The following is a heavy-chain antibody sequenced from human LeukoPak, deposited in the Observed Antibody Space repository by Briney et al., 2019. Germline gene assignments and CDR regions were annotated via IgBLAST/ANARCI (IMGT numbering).Heavy chain of an antibody. CDR3: ARSYVARGVFDY. D-gene: IGHD3-16*01. V-gene: IGHV3-53*01. CDR2: IYSGGST. Sequence: PGGSLRLSCAASGFTVSSNYMSWVRQAPGKGLEWVSVIYSGGSTYYADSVKGRFTISSDNSKNTLYLQMNSLRAEDTAVYYCARSYVARGVFDYWGQGTLVTVSS. J-gene: IGHJ4*02. CDR1: GFTVSSNY.